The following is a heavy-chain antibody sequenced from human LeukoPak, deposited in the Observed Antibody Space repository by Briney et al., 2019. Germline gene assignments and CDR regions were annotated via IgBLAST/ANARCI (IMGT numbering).Heavy chain of an antibody. CDR2: IYSGGST. J-gene: IGHJ6*02. CDR3: AKDQVGATNYYYYYGMDV. CDR1: GFTVSSNY. V-gene: IGHV3-53*01. Sequence: GGSLRLSCAASGFTVSSNYMSWVRQAPGKGLEWVSVIYSGGSTYYADSVKGRFTISRDNSKNTLYLQMNSLRAEDTAVYYCAKDQVGATNYYYYYGMDVWGQGTTVTVSS. D-gene: IGHD1-26*01.